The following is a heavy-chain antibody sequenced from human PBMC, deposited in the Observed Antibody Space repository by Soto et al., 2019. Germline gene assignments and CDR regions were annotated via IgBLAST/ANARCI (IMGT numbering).Heavy chain of an antibody. Sequence: ASVKASCKASGYTFTSYAMHWVRQAPGQRLEWMGWINAGNGNTEYSQKFQGRVTITRDTSASTAYMELSSLRSEDTAVYYCARESSSWPYNWFDPWGQGTLVTVSS. CDR3: ARESSSWPYNWFDP. CDR1: GYTFTSYA. CDR2: INAGNGNT. V-gene: IGHV1-3*01. D-gene: IGHD6-13*01. J-gene: IGHJ5*02.